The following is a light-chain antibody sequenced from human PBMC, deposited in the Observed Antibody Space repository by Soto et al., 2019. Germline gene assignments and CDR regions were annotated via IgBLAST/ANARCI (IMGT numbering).Light chain of an antibody. J-gene: IGKJ2*01. CDR1: QSVSSSY. CDR3: QQYDSSPYT. CDR2: GAS. V-gene: IGKV3-20*01. Sequence: EIVLTQSPGTLSLSPGERATLSCRASQSVSSSYLAWYQQKPGQAPRLLIYGASSRATGIPDRFSGSGSGTDFTLTISRLEPEGFAVYYCQQYDSSPYTFGQGTKLEIK.